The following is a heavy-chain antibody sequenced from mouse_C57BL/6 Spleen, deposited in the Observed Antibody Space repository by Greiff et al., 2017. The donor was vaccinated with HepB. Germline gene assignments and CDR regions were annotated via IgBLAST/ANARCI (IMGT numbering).Heavy chain of an antibody. D-gene: IGHD4-1*01. Sequence: EVKLMESGGGLVQPGGSMKLSCAASGFTFSDAWMDWVRQSPEKGLEWVAEIRNKANNHATYYAESVKGRFTISRDDSKSSVYLQMNSLRAEDTGIYYCTRRVGRGYFDYWGQGTTLTVSS. CDR3: TRRVGRGYFDY. CDR2: IRNKANNHAT. J-gene: IGHJ2*01. V-gene: IGHV6-6*01. CDR1: GFTFSDAW.